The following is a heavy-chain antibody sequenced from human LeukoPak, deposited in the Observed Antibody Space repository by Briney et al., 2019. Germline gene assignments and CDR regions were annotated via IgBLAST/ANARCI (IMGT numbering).Heavy chain of an antibody. V-gene: IGHV4-39*01. CDR3: ARLAGYSNNY. D-gene: IGHD6-13*01. CDR1: GGSISSSSYY. J-gene: IGHJ4*02. CDR2: IYYSGST. Sequence: SETLSLTCTVSGGSISSSSYYWGWIRQPPGKGLEWIGSIYYSGSTYYNPSLKSRVTISVDTSKNQFFLKLSSVTAADTAVYYCARLAGYSNNYWGQGTLVTVSS.